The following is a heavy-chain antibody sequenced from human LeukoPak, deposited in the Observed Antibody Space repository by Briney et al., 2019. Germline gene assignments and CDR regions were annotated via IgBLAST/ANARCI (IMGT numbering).Heavy chain of an antibody. CDR2: IYYSGPT. CDR3: ARWSGSEGFYFDY. D-gene: IGHD6-19*01. CDR1: GGSISSRSHW. J-gene: IGHJ4*02. V-gene: IGHV4-39*01. Sequence: SETLSLTCTVSGGSISSRSHWWGWIRQPPGKGLEWIGSIYYSGPTYYKPSLKSRVTISVDTSKTQFSLRLNSVTAADTAVYYCARWSGSEGFYFDYWGQGTLVTVSS.